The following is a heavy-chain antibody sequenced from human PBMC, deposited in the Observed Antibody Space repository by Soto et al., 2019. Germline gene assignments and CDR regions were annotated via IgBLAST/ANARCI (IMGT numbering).Heavy chain of an antibody. V-gene: IGHV1-69*06. CDR1: GGTSTRYA. CDR2: IVPMFGTS. Sequence: QERLVQSGAEVRKPGSSVKVSCKVTGGTSTRYAINWVRQAPGQGLEWMGGIVPMFGTSKYAQKFQGRVTITAGTSSTIAYMELSSWRSEDTAGYYCNRGSEYDFWSGYLWGKGTLVSVPS. D-gene: IGHD3-3*01. J-gene: IGHJ4*02. CDR3: NRGSEYDFWSGYL.